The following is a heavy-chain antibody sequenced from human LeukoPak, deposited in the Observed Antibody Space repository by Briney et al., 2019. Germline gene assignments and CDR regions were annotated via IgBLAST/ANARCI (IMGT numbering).Heavy chain of an antibody. Sequence: GESLKISCQGSEYSFTSYWIGWVRQMPGKGLEWMGIIYPGDSDTRYSPSFQGQVTISADKSISTAYLQWSSLKASDTAMYYCARHWSLYDSSGYIDYWGQGTLVTVSS. CDR2: IYPGDSDT. J-gene: IGHJ4*02. V-gene: IGHV5-51*01. D-gene: IGHD3-22*01. CDR3: ARHWSLYDSSGYIDY. CDR1: EYSFTSYW.